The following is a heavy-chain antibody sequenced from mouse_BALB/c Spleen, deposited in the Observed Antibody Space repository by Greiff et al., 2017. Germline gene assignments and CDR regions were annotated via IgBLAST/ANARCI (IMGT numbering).Heavy chain of an antibody. Sequence: EVKLVESGAELVRPGALVKLSCKASGFNIKDYYMHWVKQRPEQGLEWIGWIDPENGNTIYDPKFQGKASITADTSSNTAYLQLSSLTSEDTAVYYCARSFYYGSSHWYFDVWGAGTTVTVSS. D-gene: IGHD1-1*01. V-gene: IGHV14-1*02. CDR1: GFNIKDYY. J-gene: IGHJ1*01. CDR2: IDPENGNT. CDR3: ARSFYYGSSHWYFDV.